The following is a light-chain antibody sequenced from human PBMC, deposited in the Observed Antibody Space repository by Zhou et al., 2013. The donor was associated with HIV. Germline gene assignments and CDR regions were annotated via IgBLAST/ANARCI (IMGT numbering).Light chain of an antibody. Sequence: IVMTQSPATLSVSPGERATLSCRASQSVRSNLAWYQQKPGQAPRLLIHGASTRAAGLPARFSGSGSGTEFTLTISRLEPEDFAVYYCQQYGSSPRTFGQGTKVEIK. CDR1: QSVRSN. V-gene: IGKV3-15*01. CDR3: QQYGSSPRT. CDR2: GAS. J-gene: IGKJ1*01.